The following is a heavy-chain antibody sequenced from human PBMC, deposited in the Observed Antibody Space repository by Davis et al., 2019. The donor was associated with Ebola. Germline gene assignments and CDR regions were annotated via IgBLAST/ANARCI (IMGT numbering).Heavy chain of an antibody. CDR1: GFTFSSYS. CDR3: ARGGEYRSGWYGGFDY. J-gene: IGHJ4*02. D-gene: IGHD6-19*01. Sequence: GESLKISCAASGFTFSSYSMNWVRQAPGKGLEWVSSISSSSSYIYYADSVKGRFTISRDNAKNSLYLQMNSLRAEDTAVYYCARGGEYRSGWYGGFDYWGQGTLVTVSS. CDR2: ISSSSSYI. V-gene: IGHV3-21*01.